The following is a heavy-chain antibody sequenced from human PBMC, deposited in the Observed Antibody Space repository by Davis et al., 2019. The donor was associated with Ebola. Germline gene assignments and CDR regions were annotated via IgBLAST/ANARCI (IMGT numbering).Heavy chain of an antibody. CDR2: ISGSGGST. CDR3: AKIKFDWLIYYYYGMDV. J-gene: IGHJ6*02. D-gene: IGHD3-9*01. CDR1: GFIFSSYA. V-gene: IGHV3-23*01. Sequence: GESLKISCAASGFIFSSYAMSWVRQAPGKGLEWVSAISGSGGSTYYADSVKGRFTISRDNSKNTLYLQMNSLRAEDTAVYYCAKIKFDWLIYYYYGMDVWGQGTTVTVSS.